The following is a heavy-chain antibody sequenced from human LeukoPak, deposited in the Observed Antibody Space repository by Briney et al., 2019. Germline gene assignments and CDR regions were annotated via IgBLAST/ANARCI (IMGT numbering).Heavy chain of an antibody. V-gene: IGHV4-4*02. CDR2: IYHSGST. CDR1: GGSISSSDW. Sequence: SGTLSLTCAVSGGSISSSDWWSWVRQPPGKGLEWIGEIYHSGSTNYSPSLKSRVTISVDKSKNQFSLRLSSVTAADTAVYYCATYNSGWYYFDYWGQGTLVTVSS. J-gene: IGHJ4*02. D-gene: IGHD6-19*01. CDR3: ATYNSGWYYFDY.